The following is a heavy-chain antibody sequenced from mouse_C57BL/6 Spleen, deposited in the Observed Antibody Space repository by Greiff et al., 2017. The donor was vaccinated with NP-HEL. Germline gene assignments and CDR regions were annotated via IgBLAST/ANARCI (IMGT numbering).Heavy chain of an antibody. CDR1: GYAFSSSW. Sequence: VKLMESGPELVKPGASVKISCKASGYAFSSSWMNWVKQRPGKGLEWIGRIYPGDGDTNYNGKFKGKATLTADKSSSTAYMQLSSLTSEDSAVYFRARGVITTVVANAMDYWGQGTSVTVSS. CDR2: IYPGDGDT. V-gene: IGHV1-82*01. D-gene: IGHD1-1*01. J-gene: IGHJ4*01. CDR3: ARGVITTVVANAMDY.